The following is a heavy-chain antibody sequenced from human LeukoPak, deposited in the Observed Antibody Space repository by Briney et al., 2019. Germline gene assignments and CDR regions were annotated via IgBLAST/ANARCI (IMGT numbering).Heavy chain of an antibody. V-gene: IGHV4-4*09. CDR3: ARRGTIFGPESL. Sequence: SETLSLTCTVSGGSISSYYWSWIRQPPRKGLEWIGYIYTTGSTDYNPSLKSRVTISVDTSKNQLSLNLSSVTAADTAVYYCARRGTIFGPESLWGRGTLVTVSS. CDR2: IYTTGST. CDR1: GGSISSYY. J-gene: IGHJ2*01. D-gene: IGHD3-3*01.